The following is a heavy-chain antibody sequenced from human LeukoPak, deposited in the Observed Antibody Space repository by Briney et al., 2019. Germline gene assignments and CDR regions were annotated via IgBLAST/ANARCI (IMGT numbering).Heavy chain of an antibody. CDR2: IYSGGGT. Sequence: TGGSLRLSCAASGFTVSSNYMSWVRQAPGKGLEWVSVIYSGGGTYYADSVKGRFTISRDNSKNTLYLQMNSLRDEDTAVYYCATGSMVRGITFDYWGQGTLVTVSS. J-gene: IGHJ4*02. V-gene: IGHV3-66*01. CDR1: GFTVSSNY. CDR3: ATGSMVRGITFDY. D-gene: IGHD3-10*01.